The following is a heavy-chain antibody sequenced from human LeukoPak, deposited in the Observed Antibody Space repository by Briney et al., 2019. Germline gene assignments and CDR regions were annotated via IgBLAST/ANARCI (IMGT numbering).Heavy chain of an antibody. J-gene: IGHJ4*02. V-gene: IGHV4-61*02. Sequence: SQTLSLTCTVSGGSISSGSYYWSWIRQPAGKGLEWIGRIYTSGSTNYNPSLKSRVTISVDTSKNQFSLKLSSVTAADTAVYYCARGYYGSGKFDYWGQGTLVTVSP. CDR3: ARGYYGSGKFDY. CDR2: IYTSGST. D-gene: IGHD3-10*01. CDR1: GGSISSGSYY.